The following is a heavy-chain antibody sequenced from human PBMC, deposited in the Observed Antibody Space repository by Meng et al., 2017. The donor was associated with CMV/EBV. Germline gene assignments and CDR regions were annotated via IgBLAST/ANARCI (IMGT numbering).Heavy chain of an antibody. CDR1: GFTFSSYG. D-gene: IGHD2-2*01. CDR2: IWYDGSNK. V-gene: IGHV3-33*06. J-gene: IGHJ4*02. Sequence: GESLKISCAASGFTFSSYGMHWVRQAPGKGLEWVAVIWYDGSNKYYTDSVKGRFTISRDNSKNTLYLQMNSLRAEDTAVYYCAKTGAYCSSTSCLSGMDVWGQGTLVTVSS. CDR3: AKTGAYCSSTSCLSGMDV.